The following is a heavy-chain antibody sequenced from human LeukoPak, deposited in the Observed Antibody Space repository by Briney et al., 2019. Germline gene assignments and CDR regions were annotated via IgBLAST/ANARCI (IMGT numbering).Heavy chain of an antibody. J-gene: IGHJ4*02. CDR3: ARSLRYFDWLLFDY. D-gene: IGHD3-9*01. CDR2: IIPIIGME. CDR1: GGTFSSYA. Sequence: ASVKVSCKASGGTFSSYAISWVRQAPGQGLEWMGRIIPIIGMENYAQKFQGRVTITADESTTTAYMELSSLRYEDTAVYYCARSLRYFDWLLFDYWGQGTLVTVSS. V-gene: IGHV1-69*04.